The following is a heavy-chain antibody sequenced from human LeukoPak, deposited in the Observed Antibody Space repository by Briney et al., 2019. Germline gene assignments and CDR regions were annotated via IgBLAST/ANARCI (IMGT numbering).Heavy chain of an antibody. CDR2: ISYDGSNK. J-gene: IGHJ6*03. Sequence: GGSLRLSCAASGFTFSSYGMHWVRQAPGKGLEWVAVISYDGSNKYYAGSVKGRFTISRDNSKNTLYLQMNSLRAEDTAVYYCAKDHSSSWFGYYYYYMDVWGKGTTVTVSS. V-gene: IGHV3-30*18. D-gene: IGHD6-13*01. CDR1: GFTFSSYG. CDR3: AKDHSSSWFGYYYYYMDV.